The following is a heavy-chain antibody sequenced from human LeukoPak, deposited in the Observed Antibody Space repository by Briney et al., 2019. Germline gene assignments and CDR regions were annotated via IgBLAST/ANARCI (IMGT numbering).Heavy chain of an antibody. CDR3: ARVSRFCSGDSCYSYFDY. Sequence: KASETLSLTCTVSGGSISSYYWSWIRQPAGKGLEWIGRIYSSGSTNYNPSLKSRITVSVDTSKNQFFLKLSSVTAADTAVYYCARVSRFCSGDSCYSYFDYWGQGTLVTVSS. D-gene: IGHD2-15*01. V-gene: IGHV4-4*07. CDR1: GGSISSYY. J-gene: IGHJ4*02. CDR2: IYSSGST.